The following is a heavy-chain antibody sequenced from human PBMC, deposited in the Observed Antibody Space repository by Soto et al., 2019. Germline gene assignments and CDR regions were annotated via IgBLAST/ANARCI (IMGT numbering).Heavy chain of an antibody. CDR3: ASLAIGTIIRGAPDF. J-gene: IGHJ4*02. D-gene: IGHD3-10*01. CDR1: GFTFSDYY. V-gene: IGHV3-11*01. CDR2: ISSGGSSI. Sequence: QVHLVESGGGLVKPGGSLRLSCAASGFTFSDYYMTWIRQAPGKGLEWVSYISSGGSSIYYADSGKGRFTISRDNAKNSPYLHMNSLRAEDTAMYYCASLAIGTIIRGAPDFWGQGTLVTVSS.